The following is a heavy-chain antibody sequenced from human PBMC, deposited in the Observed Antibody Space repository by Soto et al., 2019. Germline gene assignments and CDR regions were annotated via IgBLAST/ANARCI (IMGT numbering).Heavy chain of an antibody. CDR1: CGSIISSSYY. CDR3: ARLGHYYDSSGYYPTSYFDY. V-gene: IGHV4-39*01. D-gene: IGHD3-22*01. J-gene: IGHJ4*02. Sequence: SETLSLTCTFSCGSIISSSYYWGWIRQPPGKGLEWIGSIYYSGSTYYNPSLKSRVTISVDTSKNQFSLKLSSVTAADTAVYYCARLGHYYDSSGYYPTSYFDYWGQGTLVTVSS. CDR2: IYYSGST.